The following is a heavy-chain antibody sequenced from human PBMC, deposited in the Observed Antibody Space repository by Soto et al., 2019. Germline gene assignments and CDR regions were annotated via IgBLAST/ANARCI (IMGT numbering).Heavy chain of an antibody. Sequence: PGGSLRLSCAASGFTFSSYAMHWVRQAPGKGLEWVAVISYDGSNKYYADSVKGRFTISRDNSKNTLYLQMNSLRAEDTAVYYCARRHSSLVDYWGQGTLVTVSS. D-gene: IGHD6-13*01. J-gene: IGHJ4*02. CDR1: GFTFSSYA. CDR3: ARRHSSLVDY. CDR2: ISYDGSNK. V-gene: IGHV3-30-3*01.